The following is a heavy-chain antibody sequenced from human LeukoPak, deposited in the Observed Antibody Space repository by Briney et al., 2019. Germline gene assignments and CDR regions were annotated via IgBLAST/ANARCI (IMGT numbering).Heavy chain of an antibody. V-gene: IGHV1-2*02. J-gene: IGHJ4*02. Sequence: ASVKVSCKASGYTFTGYYMHWVRQAPGQGLEWMGWINPNSGGTNYAQKFQGRVTMTRDTSISTAYMELSRLRSDDTAVYYCARGPGYSYGRADYWGQGTLVIVSS. CDR1: GYTFTGYY. D-gene: IGHD5-18*01. CDR3: ARGPGYSYGRADY. CDR2: INPNSGGT.